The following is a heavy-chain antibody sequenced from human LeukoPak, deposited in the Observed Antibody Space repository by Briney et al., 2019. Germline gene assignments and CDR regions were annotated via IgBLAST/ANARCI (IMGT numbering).Heavy chain of an antibody. CDR2: INPNSGGT. D-gene: IGHD2-21*01. CDR3: ARTRGGGGFDP. J-gene: IGHJ5*02. CDR1: GYTFTGYY. Sequence: ASVKVSCKASGYTFTGYYMHWVRQAPGQGLEWMGWINPNSGGTNYARKFQGRVTMTRDTSISTAYMELSRLRSDDTAVYYCARTRGGGGFDPWGQGTLVTVSS. V-gene: IGHV1-2*02.